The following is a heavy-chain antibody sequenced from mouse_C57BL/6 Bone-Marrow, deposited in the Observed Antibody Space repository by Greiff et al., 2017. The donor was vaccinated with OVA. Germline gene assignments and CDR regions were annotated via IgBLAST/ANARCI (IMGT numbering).Heavy chain of an antibody. D-gene: IGHD1-1*01. CDR2: IYPGDGDT. CDR1: GYAFSSSW. J-gene: IGHJ2*01. CDR3: ARWGTTVYFDY. Sequence: QVQLKESGPELVKPGASVKISCKASGYAFSSSWMNWVKQRPGKGLEWIGRIYPGDGDTNYNGKFKGKATLTADKSSSTAYMQLSSLTSEDSAVYFCARWGTTVYFDYWGQGTTLTVSS. V-gene: IGHV1-82*01.